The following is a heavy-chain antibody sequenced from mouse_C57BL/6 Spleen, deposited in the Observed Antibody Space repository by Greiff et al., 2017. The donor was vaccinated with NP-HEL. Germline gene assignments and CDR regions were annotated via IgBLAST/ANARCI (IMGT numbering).Heavy chain of an antibody. Sequence: VQLQQPGAELVRPGSSVKLSCKASGYTFTSYWMHWVKQRPIQGLEWIGNIDPSDSETHYNQKFKDKATLTVDESSSTAYMQLSSLTSEDSAVYYCARGDYSNYDAYWGQGTLVTVSA. CDR2: IDPSDSET. V-gene: IGHV1-52*01. D-gene: IGHD2-5*01. CDR3: ARGDYSNYDAY. CDR1: GYTFTSYW. J-gene: IGHJ3*01.